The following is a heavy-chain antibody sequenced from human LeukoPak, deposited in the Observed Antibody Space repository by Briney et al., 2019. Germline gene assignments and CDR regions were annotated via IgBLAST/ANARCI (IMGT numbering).Heavy chain of an antibody. CDR1: GFSFNRYG. CDR2: ISDDGRNK. V-gene: IGHV3-30*18. Sequence: GGSLRLSCAASGFSFNRYGMHWVRQAPGKGLEWVGVISDDGRNKKYADSVKGRFTISRDNSKDTLYLQMNSLRDEDTAVYYCAKRHSDYGDYVTYFDYWGQGTLVTVSS. D-gene: IGHD4-17*01. CDR3: AKRHSDYGDYVTYFDY. J-gene: IGHJ4*02.